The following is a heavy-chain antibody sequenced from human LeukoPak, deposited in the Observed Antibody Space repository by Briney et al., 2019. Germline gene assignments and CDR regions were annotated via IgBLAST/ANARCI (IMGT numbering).Heavy chain of an antibody. Sequence: PSETLSLTCTVSGYSISSGYYWGWIRQPPGKGLEWIGSIYHSGSTYYNPSLKSRVTISVDTSKNQFSLKLSSVTAADTAVYYCARVRIAARPPPSVSNWFDPWGQGTLVTVSS. CDR3: ARVRIAARPPPSVSNWFDP. CDR2: IYHSGST. D-gene: IGHD6-6*01. J-gene: IGHJ5*02. CDR1: GYSISSGYY. V-gene: IGHV4-38-2*02.